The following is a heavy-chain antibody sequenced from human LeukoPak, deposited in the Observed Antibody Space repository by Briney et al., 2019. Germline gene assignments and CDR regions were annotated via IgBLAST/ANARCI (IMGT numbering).Heavy chain of an antibody. D-gene: IGHD3-22*01. CDR3: ARDPNPYYYYDSSGPSYMDV. V-gene: IGHV3-74*01. J-gene: IGHJ6*03. Sequence: PGGSLRLSCAASGFTFSSYWMHWVRQAPGKGLVWVSRINSDGSSTSYADSVKGRFTISRDNAKNTLYLQMNSLRAEDTAVYYCARDPNPYYYYDSSGPSYMDVWGKGTTVTISS. CDR1: GFTFSSYW. CDR2: INSDGSST.